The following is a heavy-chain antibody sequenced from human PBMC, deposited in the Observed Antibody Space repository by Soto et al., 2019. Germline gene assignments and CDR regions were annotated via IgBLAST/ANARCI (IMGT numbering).Heavy chain of an antibody. CDR1: GYTFTNCG. J-gene: IGHJ4*02. D-gene: IGHD3-10*01. Sequence: ASVKVTCKASGYTFTNCGIAWVRQAPGQGLEWMGWISPYKGNTHYAQKFQGRATMTTDTSTSTAYMELRSLRSDDTAVYYCARDWYGSGSYYTEYRGQGTLVTV. V-gene: IGHV1-18*01. CDR3: ARDWYGSGSYYTEY. CDR2: ISPYKGNT.